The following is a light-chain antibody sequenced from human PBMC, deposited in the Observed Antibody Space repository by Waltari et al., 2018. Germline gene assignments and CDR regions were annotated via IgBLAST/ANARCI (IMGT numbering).Light chain of an antibody. CDR2: DAS. CDR1: QDVRSY. Sequence: DIQMTQSPSSLSASVGVRVTITCQASQDVRSYLNWYQQKPGKVPNLLIYDASNLETGVPPRFSGGGSGRDFTLTISSLQPEDIGTYYCQHYHIFPYSFGPGTTVDMK. V-gene: IGKV1-33*01. CDR3: QHYHIFPYS. J-gene: IGKJ3*01.